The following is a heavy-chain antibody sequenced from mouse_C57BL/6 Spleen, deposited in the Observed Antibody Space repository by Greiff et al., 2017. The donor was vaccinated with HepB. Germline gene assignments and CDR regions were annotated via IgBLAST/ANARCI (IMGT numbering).Heavy chain of an antibody. J-gene: IGHJ2*01. D-gene: IGHD1-1*01. Sequence: VKLQESGPELVKPWASVKISCKASGYAFSSSWMNWVKQRPGKGLEWIGRIYPGDGDTNYNGKFKGKATLTADKSSSTAYMQLSSLTSEDSAVYFCARQDNYGFDYWGQGTTLTVSS. CDR2: IYPGDGDT. CDR1: GYAFSSSW. CDR3: ARQDNYGFDY. V-gene: IGHV1-82*01.